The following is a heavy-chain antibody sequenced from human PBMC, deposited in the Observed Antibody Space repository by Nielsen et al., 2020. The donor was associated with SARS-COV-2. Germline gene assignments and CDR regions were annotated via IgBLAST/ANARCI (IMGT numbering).Heavy chain of an antibody. V-gene: IGHV4-39*01. J-gene: IGHJ4*02. Sequence: SETLSLTCTVSGGSISSSSYYWGWIRQPPGKGLEWIGSIYYSGSTYYNPSLKSRVTISVDTSKNQFSLKLSSVTAADTAVYYCARIPFGQAESFDYWGQGTLVTVSS. CDR2: IYYSGST. CDR3: ARIPFGQAESFDY. CDR1: GGSISSSSYY. D-gene: IGHD2-21*01.